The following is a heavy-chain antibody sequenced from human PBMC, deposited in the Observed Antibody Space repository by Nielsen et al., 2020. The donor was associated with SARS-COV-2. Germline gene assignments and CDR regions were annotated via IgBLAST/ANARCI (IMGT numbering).Heavy chain of an antibody. CDR1: GFTFSSYG. CDR3: ARGGGMVTTLSLLSY. V-gene: IGHV3-33*01. D-gene: IGHD3-16*02. J-gene: IGHJ4*02. Sequence: GESLKISCAASGFTFSSYGMHWVRQAPGKGLEWVAVIWYDGSNKYYADSVKGRFTISRDNSKNTLYLQMNSLRAEDTAVYYCARGGGMVTTLSLLSYWGQGTLVTVSS. CDR2: IWYDGSNK.